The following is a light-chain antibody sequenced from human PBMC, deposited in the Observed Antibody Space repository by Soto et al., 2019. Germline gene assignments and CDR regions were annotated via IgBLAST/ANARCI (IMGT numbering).Light chain of an antibody. V-gene: IGKV1-39*01. Sequence: IHMSHSPSSLSASVEYRVTITFLSAESISRHSNWYQQKPGRAPDLLIYAASTLQNGVPSRFTGSGSGTEFTLTITGLQLEDFATYYCQQSYSTPFTFGQGTRLEIK. CDR1: ESISRH. J-gene: IGKJ5*01. CDR2: AAS. CDR3: QQSYSTPFT.